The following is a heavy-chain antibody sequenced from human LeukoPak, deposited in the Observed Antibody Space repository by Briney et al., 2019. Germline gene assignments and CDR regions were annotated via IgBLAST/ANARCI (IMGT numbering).Heavy chain of an antibody. CDR3: ASSGYCSGGSCP. V-gene: IGHV3-21*01. D-gene: IGHD2-15*01. J-gene: IGHJ5*02. CDR1: GFTFSSYS. Sequence: GGSLRLSCAASGFTFSSYSMNWVRQAPEKGLEWVSSISSSSSYIYYADSVKGRFTISRDNAKNSLYLQMNSLRAEDTAVYYCASSGYCSGGSCPWGQGTLVTVSS. CDR2: ISSSSSYI.